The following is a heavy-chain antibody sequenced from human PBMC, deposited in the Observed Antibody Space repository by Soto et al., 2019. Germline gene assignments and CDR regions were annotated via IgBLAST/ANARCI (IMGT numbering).Heavy chain of an antibody. CDR2: MNPNSGNT. CDR3: ARGPRSVAAVWQGFYYFDD. CDR1: GYTFTSYD. Sequence: ASVKVSCKASGYTFTSYDINWVRQATGQGLEWMGWMNPNSGNTGYAQKFQGRVTMTRNTSISTAYMELSSLRSEDTAVYYCARGPRSVAAVWQGFYYFDDWGQGTLVTVTS. J-gene: IGHJ4*02. V-gene: IGHV1-8*01. D-gene: IGHD3-3*01.